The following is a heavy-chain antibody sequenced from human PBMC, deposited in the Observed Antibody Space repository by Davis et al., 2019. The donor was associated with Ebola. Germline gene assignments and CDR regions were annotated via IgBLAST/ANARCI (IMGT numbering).Heavy chain of an antibody. V-gene: IGHV1-46*01. Sequence: SVTVSRMASLYTFTRHRLSWVRQAPGQGLEWMGWINPNSGSTSYAQKFQGRVTMTRDKSTSTVYMELGSLRSEDTAVYYYAREGDGYNAGLDYWGQGTLVTVSS. CDR1: LYTFTRHR. CDR2: INPNSGST. J-gene: IGHJ4*02. CDR3: AREGDGYNAGLDY. D-gene: IGHD5-24*01.